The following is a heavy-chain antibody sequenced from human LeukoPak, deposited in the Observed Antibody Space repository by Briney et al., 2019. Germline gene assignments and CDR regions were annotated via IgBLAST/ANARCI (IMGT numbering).Heavy chain of an antibody. CDR1: GYTFTSYD. Sequence: ASVKVSCKASGYTFTSYDINWVRQATGQGLEWMGWMNPNSGNTGYAQKFQGRVTITRNTSISTAYMELSSLRSEDTAVYYCARGLTGYSSSCFDYWGQGTLVTVSS. CDR2: MNPNSGNT. CDR3: ARGLTGYSSSCFDY. D-gene: IGHD6-13*01. V-gene: IGHV1-8*03. J-gene: IGHJ4*02.